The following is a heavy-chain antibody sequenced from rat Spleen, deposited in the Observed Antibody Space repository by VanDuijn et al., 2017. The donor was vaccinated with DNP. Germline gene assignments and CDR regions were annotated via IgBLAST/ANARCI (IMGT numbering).Heavy chain of an antibody. CDR3: ARHEAYNSYFYGFAY. J-gene: IGHJ3*01. D-gene: IGHD1-2*01. Sequence: EVQLVESGGGLVQPGRSLKLSCAASGFTFSNYVMAWVRQAPTKGLEWGASISSGGDITHYRDPVKGRFTISRDNAQNTQYLQMDSLRSEDTTTYFCARHEAYNSYFYGFAYWGQGTLVTVSS. V-gene: IGHV5S13*01. CDR1: GFTFSNYV. CDR2: ISSGGDIT.